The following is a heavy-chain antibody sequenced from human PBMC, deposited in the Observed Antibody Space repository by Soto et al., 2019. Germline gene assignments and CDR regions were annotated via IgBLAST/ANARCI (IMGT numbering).Heavy chain of an antibody. CDR3: ARGTSSMTRFDY. D-gene: IGHD2-2*01. CDR2: ISYDGSNK. V-gene: IGHV3-30-3*01. J-gene: IGHJ4*02. Sequence: GGSLRLSCAASGFTFSSYAMHWVRQAPGKGLEWVAAISYDGSNKYYADTVKGRFTISKDNSKNTLSLQMNSLRAEDTAVYYCARGTSSMTRFDYWGQEILVTVS. CDR1: GFTFSSYA.